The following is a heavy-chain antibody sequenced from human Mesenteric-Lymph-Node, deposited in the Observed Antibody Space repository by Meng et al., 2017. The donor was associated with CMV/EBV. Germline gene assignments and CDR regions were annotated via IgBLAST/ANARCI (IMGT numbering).Heavy chain of an antibody. J-gene: IGHJ4*02. D-gene: IGHD3-10*01. Sequence: GESLKISCAASGFTFNSYSMNWVRQAPGKGLEWVSYISSSSSTIYYADSVKGRFTISRDNAKKSLYLQMNSLRTEDTAVYYCARGRGSGSSDYWGQGTLVTVSS. CDR3: ARGRGSGSSDY. V-gene: IGHV3-48*04. CDR1: GFTFNSYS. CDR2: ISSSSSTI.